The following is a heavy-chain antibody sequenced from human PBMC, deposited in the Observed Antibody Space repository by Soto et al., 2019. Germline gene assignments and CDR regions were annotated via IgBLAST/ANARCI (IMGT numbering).Heavy chain of an antibody. J-gene: IGHJ6*02. V-gene: IGHV3-23*01. CDR2: ISGSGGST. D-gene: IGHD3-3*01. CDR3: AKEVSEDFWGTYWTYYYYGMDV. CDR1: GFTFSSFA. Sequence: PGGSLRLSCAVSGFTFSSFAMNWVRQAPGKGLEWVSVISGSGGSTYYADSVKGRFTISRDNSKNTLYLQMNSLRAEDSAVYYCAKEVSEDFWGTYWTYYYYGMDVWGQGTTVTVSS.